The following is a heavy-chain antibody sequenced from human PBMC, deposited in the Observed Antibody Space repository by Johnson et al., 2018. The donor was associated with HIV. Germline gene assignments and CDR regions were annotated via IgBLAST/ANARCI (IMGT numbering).Heavy chain of an antibody. CDR1: GFTFSSYG. D-gene: IGHD6-13*01. J-gene: IGHJ3*02. CDR3: AKDFLEAAGRDAFDI. CDR2: IRYDGSNK. V-gene: IGHV3-30*02. Sequence: VQLVESGGGVVQPGGSLRLSCAASGFTFSSYGMHWVRQAPGKGLEWVAFIRYDGSNKYYADSVKGRFTISRDNSTNTLYLQMNSLRAEDTAVYYCAKDFLEAAGRDAFDIWGQGTMVTVSS.